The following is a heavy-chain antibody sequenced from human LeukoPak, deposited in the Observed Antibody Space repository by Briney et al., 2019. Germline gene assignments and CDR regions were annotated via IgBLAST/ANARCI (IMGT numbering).Heavy chain of an antibody. CDR2: FNPNSGGT. D-gene: IGHD3-10*02. J-gene: IGHJ4*02. Sequence: ASVKVSCKASGYTFTGYYMHWVRQAPGQGLEWMGWFNPNSGGTNYAQKFQGRVTMTRDTSISTAYMELSRLRSDDTAVYYCARGYHNYVPYYFDYWGQGTLVTVSS. CDR1: GYTFTGYY. V-gene: IGHV1-2*02. CDR3: ARGYHNYVPYYFDY.